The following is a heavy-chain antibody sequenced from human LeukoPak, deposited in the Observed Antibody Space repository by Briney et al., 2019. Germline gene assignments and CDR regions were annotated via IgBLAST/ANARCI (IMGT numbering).Heavy chain of an antibody. J-gene: IGHJ5*02. Sequence: GGSLRLSCAASGFTFSSYNMNWVRQAPGKGLEWVSSISSSSSYIYYADSVKGRFTISRDNAKNSLYLQMNSLRAEDTAVYYCARGGAAAAPNWSDPWGQGTLVTVSS. D-gene: IGHD6-13*01. CDR3: ARGGAAAAPNWSDP. CDR1: GFTFSSYN. CDR2: ISSSSSYI. V-gene: IGHV3-21*01.